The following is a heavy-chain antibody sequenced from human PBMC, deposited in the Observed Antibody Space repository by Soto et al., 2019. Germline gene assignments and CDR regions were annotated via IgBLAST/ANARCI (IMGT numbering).Heavy chain of an antibody. Sequence: EVQLVESGGGLVKPGGSLRHSCAASGFTFSNAWMNWVRQAPGKGLEWVGRIKSKSDGETTDYAAPVKGRFTISRDDSKNTLYLQMNSLKTEDTAVYYCTTGLTYYYDSSGYYWAGGMDVWGQGITVTVSS. D-gene: IGHD3-22*01. V-gene: IGHV3-15*01. CDR1: GFTFSNAW. CDR3: TTGLTYYYDSSGYYWAGGMDV. CDR2: IKSKSDGETT. J-gene: IGHJ6*02.